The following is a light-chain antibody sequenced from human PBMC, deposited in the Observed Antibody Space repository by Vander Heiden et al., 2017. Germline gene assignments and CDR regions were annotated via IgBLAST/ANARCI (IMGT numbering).Light chain of an antibody. CDR2: DVS. V-gene: IGLV2-11*01. Sequence: QSALTQPRPVSGSPGQSVTISCTGTSSDVGGYNYVSWYQQHPGKAPKLMIYDVSKRPSGVPDRFSGSKSGNTASLTISGLQAEDEADYYCCSYAGSYTFGVFGTGTKVTVL. CDR3: CSYAGSYTFGV. J-gene: IGLJ1*01. CDR1: SSDVGGYNY.